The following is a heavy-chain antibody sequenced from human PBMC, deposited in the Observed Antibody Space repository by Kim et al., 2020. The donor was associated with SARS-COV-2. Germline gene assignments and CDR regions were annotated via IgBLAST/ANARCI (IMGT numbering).Heavy chain of an antibody. CDR2: IYHSGST. J-gene: IGHJ6*02. V-gene: IGHV4-4*02. D-gene: IGHD6-6*01. CDR1: GGSISSSNW. Sequence: SETLSLTCAVSGGSISSSNWWSWVRQPPGKGLEWIGEIYHSGSTNYNPSLKSRVAISVDKSKNQFSLKLSSVTAADTAVYYCARQVAAPASYYYYGMDVWGPGTTVTASS. CDR3: ARQVAAPASYYYYGMDV.